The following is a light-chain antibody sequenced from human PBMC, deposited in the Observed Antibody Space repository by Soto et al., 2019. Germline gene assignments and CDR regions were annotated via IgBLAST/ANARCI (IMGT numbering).Light chain of an antibody. J-gene: IGKJ5*01. V-gene: IGKV3D-15*01. Sequence: EIVMTQSPATLSVSPGERATLSCRSSQSVGSSLAWYQQKPGQAPRLLIYGASTRATGIPARFSGSGSGTEFTLTISSLQSEDFAIYYCQQYNNWPPITFGQGTRLDIK. CDR2: GAS. CDR3: QQYNNWPPIT. CDR1: QSVGSS.